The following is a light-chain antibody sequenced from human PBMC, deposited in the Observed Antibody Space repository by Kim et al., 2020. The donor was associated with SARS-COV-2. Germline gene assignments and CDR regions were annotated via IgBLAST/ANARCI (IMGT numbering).Light chain of an antibody. CDR3: NSRDSSGNNWL. V-gene: IGLV3-19*01. Sequence: SSELTQDPAVSVALGQTVRITCQGDSLRSYYASWYQQKPGQAPVLVIYGKNNRPSGIPDRFSGSSSGNTASLTITGAQAEDEADYYCNSRDSSGNNWLFGGGTQLTVL. J-gene: IGLJ3*02. CDR2: GKN. CDR1: SLRSYY.